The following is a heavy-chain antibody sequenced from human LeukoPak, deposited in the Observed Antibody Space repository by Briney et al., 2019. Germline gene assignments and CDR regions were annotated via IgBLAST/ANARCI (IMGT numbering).Heavy chain of an antibody. V-gene: IGHV3-20*04. J-gene: IGHJ4*02. CDR2: INWNGGST. D-gene: IGHD3-3*01. CDR3: ARENYDFWSGRGYYFDY. Sequence: GGSLRLSCAASGFTFDDYGMSWVRQVPGKGLEWVSGINWNGGSTGNADSVKGRFTISRDNSKNTLYLQMNSLRAEDTAVYYCARENYDFWSGRGYYFDYWGQGTLVTVSS. CDR1: GFTFDDYG.